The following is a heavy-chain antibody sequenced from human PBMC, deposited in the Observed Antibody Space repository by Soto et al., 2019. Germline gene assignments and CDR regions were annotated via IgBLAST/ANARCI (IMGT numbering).Heavy chain of an antibody. V-gene: IGHV4-34*01. CDR2: INHSGST. CDR3: ARDPVLRFLEWSRYYYYYYGMDV. Sequence: SETLSLTCAVYGGSFSGYYWSWIRQPPGKGLEWIGEINHSGSTNYNPSLKSRVTISVDTSKNQFSLKLRSVTAADTAVYYCARDPVLRFLEWSRYYYYYYGMDVWGQGTTVTVSS. CDR1: GGSFSGYY. J-gene: IGHJ6*02. D-gene: IGHD3-3*01.